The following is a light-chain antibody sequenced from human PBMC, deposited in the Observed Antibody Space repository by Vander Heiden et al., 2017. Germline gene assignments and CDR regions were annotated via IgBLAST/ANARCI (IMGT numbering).Light chain of an antibody. J-gene: IGKJ1*01. V-gene: IGKV1-39*01. CDR3: QQSYGTPLT. CDR2: AAS. Sequence: DIQSTQSPSSLSASVGDRVTMTCRASQSISSYLNWYQQKPWRAPKVLIYAASSFQSGVPSRLSRSGSATDFTLTISMLHPEDFATYCCQQSYGTPLTFGQGTKVEIK. CDR1: QSISSY.